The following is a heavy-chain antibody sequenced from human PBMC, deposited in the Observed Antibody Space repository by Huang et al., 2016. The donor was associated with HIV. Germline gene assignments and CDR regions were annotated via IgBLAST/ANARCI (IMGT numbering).Heavy chain of an antibody. J-gene: IGHJ4*02. CDR1: GGTFSSNA. V-gene: IGHV1-69*13. CDR2: ITPIFGTA. D-gene: IGHD3-22*01. Sequence: QVQLVQSGAEVTKPGSSVKVSCKASGGTFSSNAISWVRQAPGQGLEWMGGITPIFGTANYAQKFQGRVTITADESTSTAYVELRRLRSEDTAVYYCARGPNDSSGYYDFWGQGTLVTVSS. CDR3: ARGPNDSSGYYDF.